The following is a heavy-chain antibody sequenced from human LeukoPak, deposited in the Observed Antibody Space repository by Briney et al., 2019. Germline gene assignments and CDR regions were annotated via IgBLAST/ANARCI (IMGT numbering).Heavy chain of an antibody. V-gene: IGHV3-23*01. CDR3: AKDGYTEWLGLYYFDY. CDR1: GFTFSSYG. Sequence: GGSLRLSCAASGFTFSSYGMSWVRQAPGKGLGWVSGISGSGGRTYYADFVKGRFTISRDNSKNTLFLQMNSLRAEDTAVYYCAKDGYTEWLGLYYFDYWGQGTLVTVSS. CDR2: ISGSGGRT. J-gene: IGHJ4*02. D-gene: IGHD6-19*01.